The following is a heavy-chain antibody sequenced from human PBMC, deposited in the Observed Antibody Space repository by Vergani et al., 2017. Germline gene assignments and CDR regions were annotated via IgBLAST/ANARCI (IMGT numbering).Heavy chain of an antibody. J-gene: IGHJ4*02. CDR3: ARSIVSRNPPDYFDN. V-gene: IGHV4-59*01. CDR2: VENSGYF. Sequence: QVQLQESGPGLVRPSETLSLTCTVSGCSLSGYYWNWIRQTPGEGLEWIGYVENSGYFNYNPSLKTRVSMSSDTSNNQFSLMLSSVTFADTAVYYCARSIVSRNPPDYFDNWGQGTLVTVSS. D-gene: IGHD1-14*01. CDR1: GCSLSGYY.